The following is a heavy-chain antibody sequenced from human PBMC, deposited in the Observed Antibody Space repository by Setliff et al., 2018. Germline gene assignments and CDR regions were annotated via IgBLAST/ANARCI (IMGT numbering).Heavy chain of an antibody. CDR3: TRGRFDP. J-gene: IGHJ5*02. V-gene: IGHV3-49*04. CDR2: IKSKAYGGTT. CDR1: GFTFSRYW. Sequence: PGGSLRLSCAASGFTFSRYWMSWVRQAPGKGLEWVGFIKSKAYGGTTEYAASVKGRFTISRDDSKSIAYLQMNSLKTEDTAVYYCTRGRFDPWGQGTLVTVSS.